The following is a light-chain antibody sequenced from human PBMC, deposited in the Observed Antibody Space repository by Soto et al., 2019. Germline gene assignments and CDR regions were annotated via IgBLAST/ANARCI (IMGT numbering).Light chain of an antibody. Sequence: SYELTQPLSVSVALGQTARITCGGNNIGSKNVHWYQQKPGQAPVLVIYRDSNRPSGIPERFSGSNSGNTATLTISRAQAGDEAEYSCQVWDSSTVVFGGGTKLTVL. J-gene: IGLJ2*01. CDR1: NIGSKN. V-gene: IGLV3-9*01. CDR2: RDS. CDR3: QVWDSSTVV.